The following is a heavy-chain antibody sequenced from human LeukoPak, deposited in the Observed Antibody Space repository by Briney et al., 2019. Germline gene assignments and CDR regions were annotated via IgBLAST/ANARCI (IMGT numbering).Heavy chain of an antibody. Sequence: GGSLRLSCAASGFTFSSYSMNWVRRAPGKGVEWGSYISSSSSTIYYADSVKGRFTISRDNAKNSLYLQMNSLRDEDTAVYYCAGYCSGGSCYSDFDYWGQGTLVTVSS. CDR3: AGYCSGGSCYSDFDY. D-gene: IGHD2-15*01. CDR2: ISSSSSTI. J-gene: IGHJ4*02. V-gene: IGHV3-48*02. CDR1: GFTFSSYS.